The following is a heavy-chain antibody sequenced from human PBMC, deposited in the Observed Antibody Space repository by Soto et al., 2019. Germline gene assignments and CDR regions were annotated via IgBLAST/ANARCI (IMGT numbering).Heavy chain of an antibody. Sequence: GGSLRLSCAASGFTFSSYGMHWVRQAPGKGLEWVAVIWYDGSNKYYADSVKGRFTISRDNSKNTLYLQMNSLRAEDTAVYYCAREASQWLVYFDYWGQGTLVTVSS. CDR1: GFTFSSYG. CDR2: IWYDGSNK. CDR3: AREASQWLVYFDY. J-gene: IGHJ4*02. V-gene: IGHV3-33*01. D-gene: IGHD6-19*01.